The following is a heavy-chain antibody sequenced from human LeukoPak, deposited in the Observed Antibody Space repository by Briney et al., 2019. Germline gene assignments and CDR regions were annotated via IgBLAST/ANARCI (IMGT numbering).Heavy chain of an antibody. V-gene: IGHV3-48*03. Sequence: GGSLRLSCAASGFTSSSYEMNWVRQAPGKGLEWVSYISSSGSTIYYVDSVKGRFTISRDNAKNSLYLQMNSLRAEDTAVYYCARYGDHRGDWFDPWGQGTLVTVSS. CDR3: ARYGDHRGDWFDP. J-gene: IGHJ5*02. D-gene: IGHD4-17*01. CDR2: ISSSGSTI. CDR1: GFTSSSYE.